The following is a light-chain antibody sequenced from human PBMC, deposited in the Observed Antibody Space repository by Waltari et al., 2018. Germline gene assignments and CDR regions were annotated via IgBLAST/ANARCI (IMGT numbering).Light chain of an antibody. V-gene: IGLV2-14*01. Sequence: QSALTQPASVSGSPGQAILIACNGTGSDVGGYDSVSWYHQYPGKAPRLIIYDVYNRPSGVSTRFSGSKSDNTASLTISGLQAEDESVYYCSSYTSSGVVFGGGTKLTVL. CDR3: SSYTSSGVV. CDR2: DVY. J-gene: IGLJ2*01. CDR1: GSDVGGYDS.